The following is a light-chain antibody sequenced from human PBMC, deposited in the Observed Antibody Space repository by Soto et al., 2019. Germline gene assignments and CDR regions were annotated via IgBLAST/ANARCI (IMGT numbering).Light chain of an antibody. CDR3: QQYKNWPET. CDR2: GAS. V-gene: IGKV3-15*01. J-gene: IGKJ3*01. CDR1: QSVSSN. Sequence: EIVMTQSPATLSVSPGERATLSCRASQSVSSNLAWYQQKPGQAPRLLIYGASTRATGIPARFSGSGSGTELTLTISSLQSEDFAVYYCQQYKNWPETFGPGTKVDIK.